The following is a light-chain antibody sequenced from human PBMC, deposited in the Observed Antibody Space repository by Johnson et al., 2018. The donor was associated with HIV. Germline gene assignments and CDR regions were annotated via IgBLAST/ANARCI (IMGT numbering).Light chain of an antibody. Sequence: QSVLTQPPSVSAAPGQKVTISCSGSSSNIGNNYVSWYQQLPGTAPKLLIYDNDRRPSGVPDRFSGSKSGTSATLDITGLQSGDEADYYCGTWDASLSVNVFGPGTRVPVL. J-gene: IGLJ1*01. CDR1: SSNIGNNY. V-gene: IGLV1-51*02. CDR3: GTWDASLSVNV. CDR2: DND.